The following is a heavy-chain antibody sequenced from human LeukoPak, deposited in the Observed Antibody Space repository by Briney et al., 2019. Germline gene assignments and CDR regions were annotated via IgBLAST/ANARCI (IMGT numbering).Heavy chain of an antibody. CDR3: ARDGGIGGTCYSDY. D-gene: IGHD2-15*01. V-gene: IGHV3-23*01. J-gene: IGHJ4*02. CDR1: GFTFSSYA. CDR2: ISGSGGNA. Sequence: QAGGSLRLSCVASGFTFSSYAMSWVRQAPGKGLEWVSGISGSGGNAYYADSVRGRFTISRDNSKNTLYLQMNSLRAEDTAVYYCARDGGIGGTCYSDYWGQGTLVTVSS.